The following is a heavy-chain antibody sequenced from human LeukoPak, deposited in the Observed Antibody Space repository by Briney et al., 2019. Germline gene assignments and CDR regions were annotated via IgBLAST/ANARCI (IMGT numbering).Heavy chain of an antibody. CDR1: GFTFTNAW. CDR3: ARAIRAPGTPENAFDI. J-gene: IGHJ3*02. D-gene: IGHD6-13*01. Sequence: GGSLRLSCAASGFTFTNAWMSWVRQAPGKGLEWVGRIKSKTDGGTTDYAAPVKGRFTISRDNSQSTLYLHMSSLSTEDTALYYCARAIRAPGTPENAFDIWGQGTKVIVSS. V-gene: IGHV3-15*01. CDR2: IKSKTDGGTT.